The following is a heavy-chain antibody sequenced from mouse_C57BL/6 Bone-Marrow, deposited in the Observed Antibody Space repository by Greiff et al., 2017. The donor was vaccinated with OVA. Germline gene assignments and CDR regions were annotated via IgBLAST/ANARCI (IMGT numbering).Heavy chain of an antibody. D-gene: IGHD3-1*01. V-gene: IGHV1-59*01. CDR2: IDPSDSYT. CDR1: GYTFTSYW. CDR3: ARPSGVYWYFDV. J-gene: IGHJ1*03. Sequence: QVHVKQPGAELVRPGTSVKLSCKASGYTFTSYWMHWVKQRPGQGLEWIGVIDPSDSYTNYNQKFKGKATLTVDTSSSTAYMQLSSLTSEDSAVYYCARPSGVYWYFDVWGTGTTVTVSS.